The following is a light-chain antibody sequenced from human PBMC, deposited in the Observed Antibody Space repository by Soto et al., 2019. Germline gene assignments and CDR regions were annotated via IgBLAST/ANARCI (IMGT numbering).Light chain of an antibody. CDR2: SNN. CDR3: QSYDSSLSGVV. Sequence: QSVLTQPPSVSGAPGQRVTISCTGSSSNIGAGYDVHWYQQLPATAPKLLIYSNNQRPSGVPDRFSGSKSGTSASLAITGLQAEDEADYYCQSYDSSLSGVVFGGGTKVTVL. J-gene: IGLJ2*01. V-gene: IGLV1-40*01. CDR1: SSNIGAGYD.